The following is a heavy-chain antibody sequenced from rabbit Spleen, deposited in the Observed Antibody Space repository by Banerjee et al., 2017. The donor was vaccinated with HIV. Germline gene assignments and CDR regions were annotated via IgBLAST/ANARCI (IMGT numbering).Heavy chain of an antibody. J-gene: IGHJ4*01. V-gene: IGHV1S45*01. Sequence: QEQLEESGGGLVKPEGSLTLTCKASGVSFSNKAVMCWVRQAPGNGLEWIACIDTGSSGFTYFASWAKGRFTISKTSSTTVTLQMTSLTAADTAAYFCARDGYSRGWGIILYYFNLWGQGTLVTVS. D-gene: IGHD4-1*01. CDR3: ARDGYSRGWGIILYYFNL. CDR2: IDTGSSGFT. CDR1: GVSFSNKAV.